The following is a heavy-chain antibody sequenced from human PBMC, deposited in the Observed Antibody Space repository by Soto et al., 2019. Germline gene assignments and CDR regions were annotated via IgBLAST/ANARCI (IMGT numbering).Heavy chain of an antibody. J-gene: IGHJ2*01. D-gene: IGHD3-16*02. V-gene: IGHV5-10-1*01. Sequence: ESLKISCKGSGYSFTSYWISGVRQMPGKGLEWMGRIDPSDSYTNYSPSFQGHVTISADKSISTAYLQWSSLKASDTAMYYCARLRRYDYVWGSYRLTEHWYFDLWGRGTLVTVSS. CDR3: ARLRRYDYVWGSYRLTEHWYFDL. CDR2: IDPSDSYT. CDR1: GYSFTSYW.